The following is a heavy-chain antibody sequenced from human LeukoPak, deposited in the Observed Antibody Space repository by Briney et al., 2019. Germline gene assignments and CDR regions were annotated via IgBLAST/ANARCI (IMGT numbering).Heavy chain of an antibody. CDR3: ARDDSGWYVY. Sequence: NPSETLSLTCSVSGYSISSDYSWGWIRPPPGKGLEWIGIINHSGSTYHNPPLRSRVTMSVDMSKNQLSLRLTSVTAADTAMYFCARDDSGWYVYWGRGTLVTVSS. J-gene: IGHJ4*02. V-gene: IGHV4-38-2*02. D-gene: IGHD6-19*01. CDR2: INHSGST. CDR1: GYSISSDYS.